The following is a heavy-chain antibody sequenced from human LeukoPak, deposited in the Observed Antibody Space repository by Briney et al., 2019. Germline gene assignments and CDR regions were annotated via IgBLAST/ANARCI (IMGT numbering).Heavy chain of an antibody. D-gene: IGHD3-22*01. CDR3: AKGSYYDGSAYSYYFNY. CDR2: ISYDGSNK. J-gene: IGHJ4*02. Sequence: GGSLRLSCAASGFTFSSYAMHWVRQAPGKGLEWVAVISYDGSNKYYADSVKGRFTISRDNSKNTLYLQMNSLRAEDTAVYYCAKGSYYDGSAYSYYFNYWGQGTLVTVSS. CDR1: GFTFSSYA. V-gene: IGHV3-30-3*01.